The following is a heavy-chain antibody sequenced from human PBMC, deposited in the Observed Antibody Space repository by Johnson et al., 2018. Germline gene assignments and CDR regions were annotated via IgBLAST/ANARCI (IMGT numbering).Heavy chain of an antibody. Sequence: VQLVESGGGLVKPGGSLRLSCAASGFTFSNACMTWVRQAPGKGLEWVGRIKSKTDGGPTDYAAPVKRRFTNSRDDSKNTLYLQMNSLKTEDTAVYYCTSARGYYDYDAFDIWGQGTMVTVSS. CDR1: GFTFSNAC. CDR2: IKSKTDGGPT. D-gene: IGHD3-22*01. V-gene: IGHV3-15*07. CDR3: TSARGYYDYDAFDI. J-gene: IGHJ3*02.